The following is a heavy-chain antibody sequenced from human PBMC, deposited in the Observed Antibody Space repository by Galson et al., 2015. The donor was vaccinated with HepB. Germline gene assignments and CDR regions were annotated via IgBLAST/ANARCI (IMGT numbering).Heavy chain of an antibody. Sequence: SVKVSCKASGYTFSSYGISWVRQAPGQGLEWMGVVSGYNDATNYARKFQGRLTMTTDKSTSTAYMELGSLRSDDTAIYYCTKDTDHKIDSWGQGTLVTVSS. V-gene: IGHV1-18*01. D-gene: IGHD2-8*02. CDR1: GYTFSSYG. CDR2: VSGYNDAT. J-gene: IGHJ4*02. CDR3: TKDTDHKIDS.